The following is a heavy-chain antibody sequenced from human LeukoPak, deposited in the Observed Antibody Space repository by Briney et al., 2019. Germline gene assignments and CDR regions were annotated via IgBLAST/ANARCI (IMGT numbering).Heavy chain of an antibody. CDR2: IYYSGST. CDR1: GGSISSYY. CDR3: ARENYYGMDL. V-gene: IGHV4-59*01. J-gene: IGHJ6*02. Sequence: SETLSLTCTVSGGSISSYYWSWLRQPPGKGLEGIGDIYYSGSTNYNPYLKSRVTISVDTSKHQCSLKLSSVTAADTAVYYCARENYYGMDLWGQGTTVTISS.